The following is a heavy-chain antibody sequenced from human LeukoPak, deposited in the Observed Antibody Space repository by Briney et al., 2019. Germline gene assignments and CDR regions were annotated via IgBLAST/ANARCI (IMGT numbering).Heavy chain of an antibody. D-gene: IGHD2-15*01. J-gene: IGHJ4*02. CDR2: IIPIFGTA. Sequence: SVKVSCKASGGTFSSYAISWVRQAPGQGLEWMGGIIPIFGTANYAQKFQGRVTITADESTSTAYMELSSLRSEDTAVYYCARYRWSGGNRPCDYWGQGTLVTVSS. V-gene: IGHV1-69*13. CDR1: GGTFSSYA. CDR3: ARYRWSGGNRPCDY.